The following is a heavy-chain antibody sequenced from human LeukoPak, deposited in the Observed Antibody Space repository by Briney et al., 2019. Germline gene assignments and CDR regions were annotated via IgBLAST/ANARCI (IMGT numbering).Heavy chain of an antibody. CDR2: ISGSGGST. CDR3: AKDRRDYYANGWFDP. V-gene: IGHV3-23*01. D-gene: IGHD3-10*01. Sequence: GGSLRLSCAASGFTFSSYAMSWVRQAPGKGLEWVSAISGSGGSTYYADSVKGRFTISRDNSKNTLYLQMNSLRAEDTAVYYCAKDRRDYYANGWFDPWGQGTLVTVSS. CDR1: GFTFSSYA. J-gene: IGHJ5*02.